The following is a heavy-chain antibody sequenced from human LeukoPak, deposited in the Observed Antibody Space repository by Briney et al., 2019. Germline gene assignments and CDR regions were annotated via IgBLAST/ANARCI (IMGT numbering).Heavy chain of an antibody. D-gene: IGHD2-15*01. J-gene: IGHJ5*02. CDR3: ARDVDATSGWFDP. V-gene: IGHV4-59*12. CDR2: IYNSGST. CDR1: GGSISTYY. Sequence: SETLSLTCTVSGGSISTYYWSWIRQPPGNGLEWIGYIYNSGSTNYNPSLKSRVTISVDTSKNQFSLKLSSVTAADTAVYYCARDVDATSGWFDPWGQGTLVTVSS.